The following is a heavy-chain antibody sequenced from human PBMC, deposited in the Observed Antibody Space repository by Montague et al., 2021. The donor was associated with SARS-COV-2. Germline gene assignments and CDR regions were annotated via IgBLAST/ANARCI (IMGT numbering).Heavy chain of an antibody. Sequence: TLSLTSTVSGGSIRSGSYYWSWIRQPAGKGLEWIGRIYSSGSTNYNPSLKSRVTMSVDASKNQFSLKVSSVTAADTAVYYCARDYGDYSYYYGLDVWGQGTTVTVSS. D-gene: IGHD4-17*01. CDR3: ARDYGDYSYYYGLDV. CDR2: IYSSGST. V-gene: IGHV4-61*02. CDR1: GGSIRSGSYY. J-gene: IGHJ6*02.